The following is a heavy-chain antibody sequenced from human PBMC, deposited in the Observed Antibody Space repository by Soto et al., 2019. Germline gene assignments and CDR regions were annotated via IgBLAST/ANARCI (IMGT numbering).Heavy chain of an antibody. J-gene: IGHJ4*02. CDR1: GGSFSGYY. CDR3: ARAYRRYVGY. Sequence: QVQLQQWGAGLLKPSETLSLTCAVYGGSFSGYYWSWIRQPPGKGLEWIGEINHSGSTNYNPSLKXQVXIXADPSKNQFSLKLSSVTAADTAVYYCARAYRRYVGYWGQGTLVTVSS. D-gene: IGHD1-1*01. V-gene: IGHV4-34*01. CDR2: INHSGST.